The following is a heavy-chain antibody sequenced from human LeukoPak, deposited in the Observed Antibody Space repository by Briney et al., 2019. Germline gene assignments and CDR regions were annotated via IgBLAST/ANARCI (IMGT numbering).Heavy chain of an antibody. CDR1: GGSISSYY. J-gene: IGHJ6*02. D-gene: IGHD3-3*01. V-gene: IGHV4-59*01. CDR3: ARDKRTYYDFWSGYPYYYYYGMDV. CDR2: IYYSGST. Sequence: SETLSLTCTVSGGSISSYYWSWIRQPPGKGLEWIGYIYYSGSTNYNPSLKSRVTISVDTSKNQFSPKLSSVTAADTAVYYCARDKRTYYDFWSGYPYYYYYGMDVWGQGTTVTVSS.